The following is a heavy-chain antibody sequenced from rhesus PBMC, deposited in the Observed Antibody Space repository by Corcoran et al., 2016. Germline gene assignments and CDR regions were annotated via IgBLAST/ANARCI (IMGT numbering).Heavy chain of an antibody. CDR1: GGSISSNY. Sequence: QLQLQESGPGLVKPSETLSLTCAVSGGSISSNYWSWIRQPPGKGLEWIGRISGSGGNTDYNPSLKCRVTISTDTSKNQFSLKLSSVTAAETAVFYWAGRGGSWNYFDYWGQGVLVTVSS. CDR2: ISGSGGNT. V-gene: IGHV4-173*01. J-gene: IGHJ4*01. CDR3: AGRGGSWNYFDY. D-gene: IGHD6-25*01.